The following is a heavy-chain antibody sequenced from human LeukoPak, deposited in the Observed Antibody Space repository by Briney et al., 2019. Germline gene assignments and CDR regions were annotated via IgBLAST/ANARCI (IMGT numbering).Heavy chain of an antibody. CDR3: SCITVREKIGSSSPLDY. CDR2: IYYSGST. Sequence: SETLSLTCTVSGGSISSSSYYWGWIRQPPGKGLEWIGSIYYSGSTYYNPSLKSRVTISVDTSKNQFSLKLSSVTAADTAVYYCSCITVREKIGSSSPLDYWGQGTLVTVSS. V-gene: IGHV4-39*07. CDR1: GGSISSSSYY. D-gene: IGHD6-6*01. J-gene: IGHJ4*02.